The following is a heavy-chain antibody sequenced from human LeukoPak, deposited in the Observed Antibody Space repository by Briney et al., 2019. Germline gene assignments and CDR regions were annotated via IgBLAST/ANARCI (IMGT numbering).Heavy chain of an antibody. Sequence: GGSLRLSCAASGFTFSSYAMSWVRQAPGKGLEWVSAISGSGGSTYYADSVKGRFTISRDNSKNTLYLQMNSLRAEDTAVYYCARAAIAYYYYYGMDVWGQGTTVTVSS. CDR3: ARAAIAYYYYYGMDV. CDR1: GFTFSSYA. J-gene: IGHJ6*02. D-gene: IGHD2-21*02. V-gene: IGHV3-23*01. CDR2: ISGSGGST.